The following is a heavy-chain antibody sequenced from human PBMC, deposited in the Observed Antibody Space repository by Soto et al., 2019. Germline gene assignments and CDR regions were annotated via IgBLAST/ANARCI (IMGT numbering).Heavy chain of an antibody. CDR1: GGSIITTTYY. Sequence: QLQLQESGPGLVKPSETLSLTCTVSGGSIITTTYYWGWLRQPPGKGLEWIGSVYYSGSTYYNPSLKSRVTISVDTSMNQFSLMLSSVTAADTAVYFCARAPTDYSHDYWGLGNLDTVSS. CDR2: VYYSGST. V-gene: IGHV4-39*01. J-gene: IGHJ4*02. D-gene: IGHD4-4*01. CDR3: ARAPTDYSHDY.